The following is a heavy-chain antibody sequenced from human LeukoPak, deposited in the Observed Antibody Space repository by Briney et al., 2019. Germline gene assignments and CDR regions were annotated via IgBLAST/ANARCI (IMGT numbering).Heavy chain of an antibody. CDR2: INPSGGST. CDR1: GYTFTSYY. CDR3: ARDNSLQDMAWWFDP. D-gene: IGHD5-24*01. V-gene: IGHV1-46*01. J-gene: IGHJ5*02. Sequence: ASVKVSYKASGYTFTSYYMHWVRQAPGQGLEWMGIINPSGGSTSYAQKFQGRVTMTRDTSIGTAYMELSRLRSDDTAVYYCARDNSLQDMAWWFDPWGQGTLVIVSS.